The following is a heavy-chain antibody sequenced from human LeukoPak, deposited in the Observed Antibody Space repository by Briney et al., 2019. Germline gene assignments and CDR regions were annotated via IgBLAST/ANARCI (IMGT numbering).Heavy chain of an antibody. J-gene: IGHJ3*02. V-gene: IGHV4-59*01. Sequence: SETLSLTCSVSGGSISSYSWTWIRQPPGKGLEWIGFIDYSGGRNYNPSLKSRVTISADPSKNQSSLNLTSVTAADTAVYFCARDHPVADWAADIWGRGTMVTVSS. CDR2: IDYSGGR. CDR3: ARDHPVADWAADI. CDR1: GGSISSYS. D-gene: IGHD3-9*01.